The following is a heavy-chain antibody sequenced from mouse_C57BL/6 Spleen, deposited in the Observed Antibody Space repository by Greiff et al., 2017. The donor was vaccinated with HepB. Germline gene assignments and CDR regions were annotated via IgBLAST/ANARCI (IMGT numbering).Heavy chain of an antibody. J-gene: IGHJ4*01. CDR1: GYTFTSYW. CDR3: ARRGRSPYAMDY. V-gene: IGHV1-52*01. CDR2: IDPSDSET. D-gene: IGHD1-1*01. Sequence: VQLQQPGAELVRPGSSVKLSCKASGYTFTSYWMHWVKQRPIQGLEWIGNIDPSDSETHYNQKFKDKATLTVDKSSSTAYMQLSSLTSEDSAVYYCARRGRSPYAMDYWGQGTSVTVSS.